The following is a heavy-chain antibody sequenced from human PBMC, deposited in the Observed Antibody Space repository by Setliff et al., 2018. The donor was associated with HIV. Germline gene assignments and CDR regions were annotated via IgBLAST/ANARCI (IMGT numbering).Heavy chain of an antibody. Sequence: GASVKVSCKASGYTFTRYGISWVRQAPGQGLEWMGWISTYNGNTNYAQKLQGRVTITRNTSISTAYMELSSLRSEDTAIYYCARVERDYGDYVRPSDWGQGTLVTVSS. CDR1: GYTFTRYG. CDR3: ARVERDYGDYVRPSD. V-gene: IGHV1-18*01. J-gene: IGHJ4*02. D-gene: IGHD4-17*01. CDR2: ISTYNGNT.